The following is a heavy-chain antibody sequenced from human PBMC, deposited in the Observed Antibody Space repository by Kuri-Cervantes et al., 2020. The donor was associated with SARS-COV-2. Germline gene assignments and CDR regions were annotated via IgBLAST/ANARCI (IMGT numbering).Heavy chain of an antibody. J-gene: IGHJ6*02. V-gene: IGHV3-7*04. CDR2: IKPDGSDK. D-gene: IGHD2-15*01. CDR1: GFTFTSYW. CDR3: AREDVVPATLRGYYYNNGMDV. Sequence: GGSLRLSCAASGFTFTSYWTSWVRQAPGKGLEWVANIKPDGSDKYYVDSVKGRFTISRDNAKNSLYLQMNSLRPEDTAVYYCAREDVVPATLRGYYYNNGMDVWGQGTTVTVSS.